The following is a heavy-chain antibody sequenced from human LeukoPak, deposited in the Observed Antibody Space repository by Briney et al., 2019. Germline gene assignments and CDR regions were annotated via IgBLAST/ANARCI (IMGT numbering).Heavy chain of an antibody. D-gene: IGHD2-2*02. CDR2: INPSGGST. Sequence: ASVKVSCKASGYTFTSYYMHWVRQAPGQGLEWMGIINPSGGSTSYAQKFQGRVTMTRDTSISTAYMELSRLRSDDTAVYYCARGDPRSTGCYILGDYWGQGTLVTVSS. CDR1: GYTFTSYY. V-gene: IGHV1-46*01. CDR3: ARGDPRSTGCYILGDY. J-gene: IGHJ4*02.